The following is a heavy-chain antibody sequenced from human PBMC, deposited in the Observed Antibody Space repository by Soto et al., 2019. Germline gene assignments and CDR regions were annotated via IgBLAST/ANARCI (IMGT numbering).Heavy chain of an antibody. D-gene: IGHD3-3*01. Sequence: GWSLRLSCAASGFTFSSYAMSWVRQAPGKGLEWVSAISGSGGSTYYADSVKGRFTISRDNSKNTLYLQMNSLRAEDTAVYYLSRAARKTGYSDFGSAPFAYWRQGAQVTVSS. CDR2: ISGSGGST. CDR3: SRAARKTGYSDFGSAPFAY. V-gene: IGHV3-23*01. CDR1: GFTFSSYA. J-gene: IGHJ4*02.